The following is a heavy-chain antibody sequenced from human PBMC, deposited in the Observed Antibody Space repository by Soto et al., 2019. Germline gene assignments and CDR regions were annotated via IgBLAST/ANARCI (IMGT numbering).Heavy chain of an antibody. J-gene: IGHJ6*03. D-gene: IGHD4-17*01. V-gene: IGHV3-23*01. Sequence: GGSLRLSCAASEFSFNSFAMTWVRQAPGKGLQWVSSIISSGDSTYYADSVKGRFTISRDNSKNTLYLQMNSLRAEDTAVYYCARVKHDYGDPGRYYYYYYMDVWGKGTTVTVSS. CDR2: IISSGDST. CDR1: EFSFNSFA. CDR3: ARVKHDYGDPGRYYYYYYMDV.